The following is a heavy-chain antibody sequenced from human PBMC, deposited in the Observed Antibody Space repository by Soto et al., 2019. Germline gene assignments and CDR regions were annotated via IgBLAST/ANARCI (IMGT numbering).Heavy chain of an antibody. Sequence: EVQLVESGGGLIQPGGSLRLSCAASGFTFSSYSMNWVRQAPGKGLEWVSYISSSSSTIYYADSVKGRFTISRDNAKNSLYLQMNSLRDEDTAVYYCARDRGRPGGAYYYFDYWGQGTLVTVSS. J-gene: IGHJ4*02. D-gene: IGHD1-26*01. CDR3: ARDRGRPGGAYYYFDY. V-gene: IGHV3-48*02. CDR2: ISSSSSTI. CDR1: GFTFSSYS.